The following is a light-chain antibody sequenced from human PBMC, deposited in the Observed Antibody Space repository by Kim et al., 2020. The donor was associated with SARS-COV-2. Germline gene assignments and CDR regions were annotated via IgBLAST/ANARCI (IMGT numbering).Light chain of an antibody. CDR1: RSDVGGYNY. J-gene: IGLJ3*02. CDR3: SSYTSSSTRV. V-gene: IGLV2-14*03. Sequence: GHSITISCTGTRSDVGGYNYVSWYQHHPGKAPKLMIYDVSNRPSGVSNRFSGSKSGNTASLTISGLQAEDEADYYCSSYTSSSTRVFGGGTQLTVL. CDR2: DVS.